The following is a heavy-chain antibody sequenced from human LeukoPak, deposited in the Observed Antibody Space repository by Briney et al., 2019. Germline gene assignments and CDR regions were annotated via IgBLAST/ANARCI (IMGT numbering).Heavy chain of an antibody. Sequence: GRSLRLSCAASGFTFSSYSMNWVRQAPGKGLEWVSSMSSSSGLIYYGDSVKGRFTVSRDNAKRSLYLQMNSLRADDTAVYYCAREFDGSASGAGYWGQGTLVTVSS. CDR1: GFTFSSYS. J-gene: IGHJ4*02. CDR3: AREFDGSASGAGY. CDR2: MSSSSGLI. V-gene: IGHV3-21*01. D-gene: IGHD1-26*01.